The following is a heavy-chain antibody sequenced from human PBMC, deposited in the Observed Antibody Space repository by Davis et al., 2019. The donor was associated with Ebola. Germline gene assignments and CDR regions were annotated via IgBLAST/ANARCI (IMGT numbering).Heavy chain of an antibody. D-gene: IGHD1-26*01. Sequence: ASVKVSCKASGYTFTSYAMHWVRQAPGQRLEWMGWINAGNGNTKYSQKFQGRVTITRDTSASTAYMELSSLRSEDTAVYYCARTFRYSGSYWAFDIWGQGTIVTVSS. V-gene: IGHV1-3*01. J-gene: IGHJ3*02. CDR2: INAGNGNT. CDR3: ARTFRYSGSYWAFDI. CDR1: GYTFTSYA.